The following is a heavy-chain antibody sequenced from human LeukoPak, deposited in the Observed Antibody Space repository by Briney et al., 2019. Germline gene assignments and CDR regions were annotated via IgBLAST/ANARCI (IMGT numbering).Heavy chain of an antibody. Sequence: GGSLRLSCAASAFTFSSYWMHWARQAPGKGPVWVSSMNSDGSSTTYADSVKGRFTISRDNDKNTLYLQMNSLRVEDTAVYYCARGSKYSSSWYVDYWGQGTLVTVSS. J-gene: IGHJ4*02. D-gene: IGHD6-13*01. CDR2: MNSDGSST. CDR3: ARGSKYSSSWYVDY. V-gene: IGHV3-74*01. CDR1: AFTFSSYW.